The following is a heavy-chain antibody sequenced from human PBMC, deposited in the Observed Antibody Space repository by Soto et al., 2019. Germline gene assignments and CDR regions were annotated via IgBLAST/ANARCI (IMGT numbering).Heavy chain of an antibody. CDR2: IYPGDSDT. D-gene: IGHD2-2*01. V-gene: IGHV5-51*01. J-gene: IGHJ6*02. CDR3: ARHYCSSTSCYPVYYYYCGMDV. Sequence: GSLKICCKGSGYSFTSYWIGWVPQMPGKGLEWMGIIYPGDSDTRYSPSFQGQVTISADKSISTAYLQWSSLKASDTAMYYCARHYCSSTSCYPVYYYYCGMDVWGQGTTVTVSS. CDR1: GYSFTSYW.